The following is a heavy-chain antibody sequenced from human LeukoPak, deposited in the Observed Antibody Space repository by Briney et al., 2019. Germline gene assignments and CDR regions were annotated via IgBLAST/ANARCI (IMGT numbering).Heavy chain of an antibody. J-gene: IGHJ3*02. CDR3: ARDLVVVTGLRTRGSFDI. Sequence: ASVKVSCKASGYNFTSYYMHWVRQAPGQGLEWMGLINPSGGTTNYAQKFQGRVTVTRDTSTSTVYMELNSLRSEDTAVYYCARDLVVVTGLRTRGSFDIWGRGTMVTVSS. CDR2: INPSGGTT. CDR1: GYNFTSYY. V-gene: IGHV1-46*01. D-gene: IGHD2-21*02.